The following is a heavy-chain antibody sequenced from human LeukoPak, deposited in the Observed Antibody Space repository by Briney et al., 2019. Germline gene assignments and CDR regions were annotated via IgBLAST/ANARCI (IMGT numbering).Heavy chain of an antibody. CDR1: GGSFSGYY. Sequence: SETLSLTCAVYGGSFSGYYWSWIRQPPGKGLEWIGEINHSGSTNYNPSLKRRVTISVDTSKNQFSLKLSSVTAADTAVYYCARGRRTKEDYDSSGYYGYWGQGTLVTVSS. D-gene: IGHD3-22*01. CDR3: ARGRRTKEDYDSSGYYGY. J-gene: IGHJ4*02. V-gene: IGHV4-34*01. CDR2: INHSGST.